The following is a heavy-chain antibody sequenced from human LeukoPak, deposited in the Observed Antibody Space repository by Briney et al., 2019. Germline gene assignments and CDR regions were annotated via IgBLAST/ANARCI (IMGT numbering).Heavy chain of an antibody. CDR3: ARRRSPPRGYLGYFDY. Sequence: SETLSLTCTVSGGSISSGGYYWSWIRQPPGKGLEWIGYIYYSGSTNYNPSLKSRVTISVDTSKNQFSLKLSSVTAADTAVYYCARRRSPPRGYLGYFDYWGQGTLVTVSS. CDR2: IYYSGST. CDR1: GGSISSGGYY. D-gene: IGHD6-13*01. J-gene: IGHJ4*02. V-gene: IGHV4-61*08.